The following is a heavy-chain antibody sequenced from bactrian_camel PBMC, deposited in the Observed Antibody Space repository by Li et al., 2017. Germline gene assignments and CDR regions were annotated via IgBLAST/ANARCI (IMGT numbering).Heavy chain of an antibody. CDR3: AAEAGPCLAAAQGPVGYKF. V-gene: IGHV3S26*01. D-gene: IGHD5*01. CDR2: IDSKDGPT. Sequence: HVQLVESGGGSVQAGGSLRLSCAASGFTFSRKCLGWFRQVPGKEREGVAAIDSKDGPTNYADSVKGRFTISKDNARNTLFLQMNSLKPEDTAMYYCAAEAGPCLAAAQGPVGYKFRGQGTQVTVS. J-gene: IGHJ4*01. CDR1: GFTFSRKC.